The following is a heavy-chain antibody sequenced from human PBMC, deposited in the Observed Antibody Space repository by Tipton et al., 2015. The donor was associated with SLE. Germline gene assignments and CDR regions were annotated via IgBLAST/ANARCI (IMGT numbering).Heavy chain of an antibody. CDR2: IHYSGVT. V-gene: IGHV4-59*08. CDR1: GGSIISYY. J-gene: IGHJ6*02. CDR3: ARHAEIPVMRYGMDV. Sequence: TLSLTCTVSGGSIISYYWSWIRQPPGKGLEWIGYIHYSGVTYYYPSLKSRVTMSVDTSKNQFSLKLNSVTAADTAVYYCARHAEIPVMRYGMDVWGQGPTVSVSS. D-gene: IGHD2-21*01.